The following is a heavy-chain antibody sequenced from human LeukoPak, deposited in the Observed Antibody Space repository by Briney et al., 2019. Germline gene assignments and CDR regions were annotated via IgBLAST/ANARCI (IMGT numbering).Heavy chain of an antibody. D-gene: IGHD6-19*01. J-gene: IGHJ4*02. Sequence: GASVKVSCKASGYTFTSYAMHWVRQAPGQRLEWMGWINAGNGNTKYSQKFQGRVTITRDTSASTAYMELSSLRSEDTAVYYCARDRIAVASIPCDYWGQGTLVTVSS. V-gene: IGHV1-3*01. CDR1: GYTFTSYA. CDR3: ARDRIAVASIPCDY. CDR2: INAGNGNT.